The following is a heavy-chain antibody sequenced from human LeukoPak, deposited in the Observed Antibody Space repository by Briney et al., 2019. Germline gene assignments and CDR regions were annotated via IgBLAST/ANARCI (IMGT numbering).Heavy chain of an antibody. V-gene: IGHV3-23*01. CDR3: VKVAPSDYYDTTGYWGDH. CDR2: ISGSGHST. J-gene: IGHJ4*02. Sequence: GGSLRLSCAASESTFSSYAMSWVRQAPGKGLEWVSAISGSGHSTYYADSVKGRFTISRDNSKNTLYLQMNSLRAEDTAVYYCVKVAPSDYYDTTGYWGDHWGQGTLVTVSS. CDR1: ESTFSSYA. D-gene: IGHD3-22*01.